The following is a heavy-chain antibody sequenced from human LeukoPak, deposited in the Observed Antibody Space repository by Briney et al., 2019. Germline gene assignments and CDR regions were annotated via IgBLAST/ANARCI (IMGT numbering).Heavy chain of an antibody. Sequence: GGSLRLSCAASGFTFSSYAMSWVRQAPGKGLEWVSGISGSGDVTYYADSVKGRFAISRDNSRNTVYLQMNSLRAEDTAVYYCAKDAFHDSGSYYSPFVYWGQGTLVTVSS. CDR1: GFTFSSYA. J-gene: IGHJ4*02. CDR2: ISGSGDVT. CDR3: AKDAFHDSGSYYSPFVY. D-gene: IGHD3-22*01. V-gene: IGHV3-23*01.